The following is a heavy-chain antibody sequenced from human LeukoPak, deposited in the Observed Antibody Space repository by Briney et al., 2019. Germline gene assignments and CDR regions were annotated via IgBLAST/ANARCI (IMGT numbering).Heavy chain of an antibody. CDR3: ARDPGKQLAPVYYYYGMDV. Sequence: GGSLRLSCAASGFTFSSYAMHWVRQAPDKGLEWVAVISYDGSNKYYADSVKGRFSISRDNSKNTLYLQMNSLRAEDTAVYYCARDPGKQLAPVYYYYGMDVWGQGTTVTVSS. J-gene: IGHJ6*02. CDR1: GFTFSSYA. CDR2: ISYDGSNK. D-gene: IGHD6-6*01. V-gene: IGHV3-30-3*01.